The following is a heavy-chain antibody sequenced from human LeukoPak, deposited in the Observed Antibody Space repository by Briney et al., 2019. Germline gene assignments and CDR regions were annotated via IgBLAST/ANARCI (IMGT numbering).Heavy chain of an antibody. CDR1: GFTFYDYA. V-gene: IGHV3-9*01. Sequence: GGSLRLSCAASGFTFYDYAMHWVRQAPGKGLEWVSGISWSSGSIVYADSVKGRFTISRDNAKNSLYLQMNSLRAEDTALYYCAKVIGGSSGYGPYYYGMDVWGQGTTVTVSS. J-gene: IGHJ6*02. CDR2: ISWSSGSI. CDR3: AKVIGGSSGYGPYYYGMDV. D-gene: IGHD3-22*01.